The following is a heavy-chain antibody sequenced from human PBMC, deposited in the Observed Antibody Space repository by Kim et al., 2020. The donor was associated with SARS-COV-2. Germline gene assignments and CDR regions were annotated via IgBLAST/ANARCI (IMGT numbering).Heavy chain of an antibody. CDR2: INHSGST. D-gene: IGHD6-13*01. CDR3: ARGRRVAAAGTFDY. J-gene: IGHJ4*02. Sequence: SETLSLTCAVYGGSFSGYYWSWIRQPPGKGLEWIGEINHSGSTNYNPSLKSRVTISVDTSKNQFSLKLSSVTAADTAVYYCARGRRVAAAGTFDYWGQGT. CDR1: GGSFSGYY. V-gene: IGHV4-34*01.